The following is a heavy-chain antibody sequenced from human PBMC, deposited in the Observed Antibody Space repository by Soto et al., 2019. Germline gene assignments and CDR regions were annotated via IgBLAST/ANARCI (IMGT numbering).Heavy chain of an antibody. V-gene: IGHV4-39*01. CDR3: ARHGEEQHY. Sequence: TLSLTCTVSGGSISSSSYHWGWIRQPPGKGLEWIGSISYSGNTYYNPSLKSRVTIFVDTSKNQISLKLSSVTAADTAVYYCARHGEEQHYWGQGTLVTVSS. CDR1: GGSISSSSYH. D-gene: IGHD2-21*01. J-gene: IGHJ4*02. CDR2: ISYSGNT.